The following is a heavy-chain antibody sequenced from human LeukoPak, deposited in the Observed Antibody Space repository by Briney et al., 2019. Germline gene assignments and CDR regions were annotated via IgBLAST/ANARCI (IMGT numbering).Heavy chain of an antibody. CDR1: GFVLSKYA. CDR2: VSYDGDSK. CDR3: ARDPYSHDSSGFSYFLQY. V-gene: IGHV3-30-3*01. J-gene: IGHJ4*02. Sequence: GGSLRLSCVGSGFVLSKYAVHWVRQAPGKGLEWVAVVSYDGDSKLYRDSVKGRFTISRDNSQNMLFLQMNDWRPQDAATYFCARDPYSHDSSGFSYFLQYWGQGTVVTVSS. D-gene: IGHD6-19*01.